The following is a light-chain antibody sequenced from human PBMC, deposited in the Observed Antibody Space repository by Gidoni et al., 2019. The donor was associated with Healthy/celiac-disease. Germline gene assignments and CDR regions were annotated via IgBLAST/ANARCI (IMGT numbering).Light chain of an antibody. V-gene: IGKV2-28*01. J-gene: IGKJ3*01. CDR1: QSLLHSNGYNY. CDR2: LGS. Sequence: DIVLTQVPLSLPVTPGEPASISCRYSQSLLHSNGYNYLDWYLQKPGQSPKLLIYLGSNRASGVPDRFSGSGSGTDFTLKISKVEAEDVGVYYCMQALQTPRTFGPGTKVDIK. CDR3: MQALQTPRT.